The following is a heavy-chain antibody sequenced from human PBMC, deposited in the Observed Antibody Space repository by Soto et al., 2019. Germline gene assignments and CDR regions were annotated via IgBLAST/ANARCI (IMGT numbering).Heavy chain of an antibody. CDR1: GGSFSPYY. V-gene: IGHV4-34*01. CDR3: TRGGGSSDNFFGP. D-gene: IGHD3-16*01. CDR2: INHVGLT. J-gene: IGHJ5*02. Sequence: SETLSLTCAVYGGSFSPYYWTLMRQPPGKGLEWIGEINHVGLTQSNPSLKSRVTISVDSSKNQFSLRLRSVTAADTAVYYCTRGGGSSDNFFGPWGQGTLVTVSS.